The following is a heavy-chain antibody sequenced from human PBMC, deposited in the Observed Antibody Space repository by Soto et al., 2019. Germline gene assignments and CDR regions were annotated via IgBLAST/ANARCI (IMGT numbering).Heavy chain of an antibody. CDR1: GYSFINYW. J-gene: IGHJ4*02. V-gene: IGHV5-51*01. CDR2: IYPGDSDT. D-gene: IGHD3-10*01. CDR3: ARRRFGESRDFDY. Sequence: PGESLKISCKGSGYSFINYWIGWVRQMPGKGLEWMGIIYPGDSDTRYSPSFQGQVTISVDKSISTAYLQWSSLKASDTAMYYCARRRFGESRDFDYWGQGTLVTVSS.